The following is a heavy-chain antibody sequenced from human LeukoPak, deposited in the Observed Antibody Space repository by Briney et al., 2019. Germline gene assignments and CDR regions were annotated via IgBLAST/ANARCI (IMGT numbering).Heavy chain of an antibody. V-gene: IGHV3-23*01. CDR2: ISGSGGST. Sequence: GSLRLSCAASGFTFSSYAMSWVRQAPGKGLEWVSAISGSGGSTYYADSVKGRFTISRDNSKNTLYLQMNSLRAEDTAVYYCAKDVEEVVIFGDWGQGTLVTVSS. CDR3: AKDVEEVVIFGD. D-gene: IGHD3-22*01. J-gene: IGHJ4*02. CDR1: GFTFSSYA.